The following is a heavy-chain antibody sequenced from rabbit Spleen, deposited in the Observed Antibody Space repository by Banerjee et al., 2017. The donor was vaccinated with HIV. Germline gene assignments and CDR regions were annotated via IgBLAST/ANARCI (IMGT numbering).Heavy chain of an antibody. CDR3: AREDVGGSISL. J-gene: IGHJ3*01. CDR2: IYPITETT. Sequence: QEQLEESGGDLVRPEGSLTLTCTASGFSFSSRDYMNWVRQAPGKGLEWIGIIYPITETTYYANWVNGRFTISSDNAQNTVDLQMNCLTAADTATYFCAREDVGGSISLWGQGTLVTVS. CDR1: GFSFSSRDY. D-gene: IGHD1-1*01. V-gene: IGHV1S45*01.